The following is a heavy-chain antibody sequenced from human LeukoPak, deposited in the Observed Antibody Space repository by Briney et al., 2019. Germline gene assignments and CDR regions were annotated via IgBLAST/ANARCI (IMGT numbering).Heavy chain of an antibody. CDR3: AKRGVVIRVILVGFHKEAYYFDS. CDR2: ISDSGGST. Sequence: GGSLRLSCAVSGITLSNYGMSRVRQAPGKGLEWVAGISDSGGSTNYADSVKGRFTISRDNPKNTLYLQMNSLRAEDTAVYFCAKRGVVIRVILVGFHKEAYYFDSWGQGALVTVSS. CDR1: GITLSNYG. D-gene: IGHD3-22*01. V-gene: IGHV3-23*01. J-gene: IGHJ4*02.